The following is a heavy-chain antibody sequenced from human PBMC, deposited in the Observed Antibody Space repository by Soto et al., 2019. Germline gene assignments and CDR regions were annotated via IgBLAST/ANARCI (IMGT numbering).Heavy chain of an antibody. V-gene: IGHV4-39*01. Sequence: ETLSLTCTVSGGSISSGGYYWSWIRQHPGKGLEWIGYIYYSGSTYSNPSLKSRLTISADTSKNQFSLKLSSVTAADTAVYFCARQSEYYYASGRAAPLYGMDVWGQGTTVTVSS. CDR1: GGSISSGGYY. CDR2: IYYSGST. CDR3: ARQSEYYYASGRAAPLYGMDV. J-gene: IGHJ6*02. D-gene: IGHD3-10*01.